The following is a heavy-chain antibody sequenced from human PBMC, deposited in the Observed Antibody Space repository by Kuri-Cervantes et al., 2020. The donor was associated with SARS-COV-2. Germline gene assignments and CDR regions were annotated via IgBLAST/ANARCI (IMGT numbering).Heavy chain of an antibody. J-gene: IGHJ3*02. D-gene: IGHD3-3*01. CDR3: AREVAYDFWNDYIPRDAFDI. V-gene: IGHV4-30-2*06. Sequence: SQTLSLTCAVSGGPISSGGYYWSWIRQSPGKGLAWIGYIYYSGNTYYNPSLKSQVTISVDRSKNQFSLKVNSVTAADTAVYYCAREVAYDFWNDYIPRDAFDIWGQGTMVTVSS. CDR2: IYYSGNT. CDR1: GGPISSGGYY.